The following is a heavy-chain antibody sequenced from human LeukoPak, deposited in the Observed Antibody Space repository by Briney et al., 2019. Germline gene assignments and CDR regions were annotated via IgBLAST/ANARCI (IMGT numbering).Heavy chain of an antibody. J-gene: IGHJ4*02. CDR2: ISYDGTYI. Sequence: PGGSLRLSCAASGITLSTYAMHWVRQAPGKGLEWVAVISYDGTYIYYADSVKGRFTISRDNSKNTLYLQMNSLRSEDTAVYYCALGIITAAANFDYWGQGTLVTVSS. CDR3: ALGIITAAANFDY. V-gene: IGHV3-30*04. CDR1: GITLSTYA. D-gene: IGHD6-13*01.